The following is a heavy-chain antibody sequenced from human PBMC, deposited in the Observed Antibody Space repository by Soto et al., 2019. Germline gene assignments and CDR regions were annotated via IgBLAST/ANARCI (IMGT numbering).Heavy chain of an antibody. J-gene: IGHJ6*02. Sequence: QVQLVESGGGVVQPGRSLRLSCAASGFTFSSYGMHWVRQAPGKGLEWVAVIGYDGSNKYYADSVKGRFTISRDNSKNTLYLQMNSLSAEDTAVYYCARSPLSLYSSSWSAGMDVWGQGTTVTVSS. V-gene: IGHV3-33*01. CDR3: ARSPLSLYSSSWSAGMDV. CDR2: IGYDGSNK. D-gene: IGHD6-13*01. CDR1: GFTFSSYG.